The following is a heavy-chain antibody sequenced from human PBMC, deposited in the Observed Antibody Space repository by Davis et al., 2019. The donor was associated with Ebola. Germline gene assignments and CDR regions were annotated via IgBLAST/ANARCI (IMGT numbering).Heavy chain of an antibody. CDR1: GDSVSTAG. CDR3: VRGWGRSGLDV. J-gene: IGHJ6*02. Sequence: PSETLSLTCAISGDSVSTAGWNWIRQSPSRGLEWLGRTYYKSKWYNDYAVSVKSRITINPDTSKNQLSLQLNSVIPEDTAVYYCVRGWGRSGLDVWGQGITVTVSS. CDR2: TYYKSKWYN. V-gene: IGHV6-1*01. D-gene: IGHD3-16*01.